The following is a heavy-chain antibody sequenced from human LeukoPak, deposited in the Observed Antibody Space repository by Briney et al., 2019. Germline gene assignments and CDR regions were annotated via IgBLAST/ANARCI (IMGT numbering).Heavy chain of an antibody. Sequence: SQTLSLTCTVSGGSISSGGYYWNWIRQHPGKGLEWIGYIYYSGSTYYNPSLKTRITISVDTSKSQFSLRLNSVTAADTAVYYCARVIQDIVLYNWFDPWGQGTLVTVSS. CDR3: ARVIQDIVLYNWFDP. V-gene: IGHV4-31*03. J-gene: IGHJ5*02. CDR1: GGSISSGGYY. D-gene: IGHD2-15*01. CDR2: IYYSGST.